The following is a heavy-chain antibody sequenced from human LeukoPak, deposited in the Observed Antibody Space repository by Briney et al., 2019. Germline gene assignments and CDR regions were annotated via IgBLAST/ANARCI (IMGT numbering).Heavy chain of an antibody. CDR3: ARGSPLTGYSTDAFDI. CDR1: GFTVSSNY. D-gene: IGHD3-9*01. CDR2: IYSGGST. V-gene: IGHV3-66*01. Sequence: PGGSLRLSCAASGFTVSSNYMSWVRQAPGKGLEWVSVIYSGGSTYFADSVKGRFTISRDNSKNTLYLQMNSLRAEDTAVYYCARGSPLTGYSTDAFDIWGQGTMVTVSS. J-gene: IGHJ3*02.